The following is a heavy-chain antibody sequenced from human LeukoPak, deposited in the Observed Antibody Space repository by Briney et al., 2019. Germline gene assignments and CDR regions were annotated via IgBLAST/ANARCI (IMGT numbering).Heavy chain of an antibody. CDR1: GGSISSSSYY. Sequence: SETLSLTCTVSGGSISSSSYYWGWIRQPPGKGLEWIGSIYYSGSTYYNPSLKSRVTISVDTSKNQFSLKLSSVTAADMAVYYCARLEWAQGWYFDYWGQGTLVTVSS. CDR3: ARLEWAQGWYFDY. CDR2: IYYSGST. D-gene: IGHD1-1*01. V-gene: IGHV4-39*01. J-gene: IGHJ4*02.